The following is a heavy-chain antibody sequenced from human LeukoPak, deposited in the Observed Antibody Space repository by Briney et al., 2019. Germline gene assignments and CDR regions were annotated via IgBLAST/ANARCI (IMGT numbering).Heavy chain of an antibody. V-gene: IGHV3-9*01. Sequence: PGRSLRLSCAASGFTFDDYAMHWVRQAPGKGLEWVSGISWNSGSIGYADSVKGRFTISRDNAKRSLYLQMNSLRAEDTALYYCTKDKRIDYSGAGSYYNEAYYYYGMDVWGQGTTVTVSS. D-gene: IGHD3-10*01. J-gene: IGHJ6*02. CDR1: GFTFDDYA. CDR3: TKDKRIDYSGAGSYYNEAYYYYGMDV. CDR2: ISWNSGSI.